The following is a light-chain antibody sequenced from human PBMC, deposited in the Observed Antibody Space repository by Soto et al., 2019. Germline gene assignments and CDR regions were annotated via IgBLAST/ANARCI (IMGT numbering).Light chain of an antibody. V-gene: IGKV3-20*01. J-gene: IGKJ1*01. CDR3: QQYGRT. CDR2: ATS. CDR1: QTISKNY. Sequence: EIVLTQSPGTLSLSPGERATLSCRASQTISKNYIAWYQQKPGRAPRLLIYATSNRATGIADRFSGSGSGTDFSLTSSRLEPEDSAVYFCQQYGRTFGQGTKVEIK.